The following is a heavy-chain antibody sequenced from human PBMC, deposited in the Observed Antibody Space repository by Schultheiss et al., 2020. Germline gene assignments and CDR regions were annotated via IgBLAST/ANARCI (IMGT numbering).Heavy chain of an antibody. CDR2: ISYDGSNK. CDR1: GFTFSSYG. V-gene: IGHV3-30*18. CDR3: AKDSYYDILTGYHYYYYGMDG. Sequence: SLRLSCAASGFTFSSYGMHWVRQAPGKGLEWVAVISYDGSNKYYADSVKGRFTISRDNSKTTLYLQMNSLRAEDTAVYYCAKDSYYDILTGYHYYYYGMDGGGEGTTVTVSS. D-gene: IGHD3-9*01. J-gene: IGHJ6*01.